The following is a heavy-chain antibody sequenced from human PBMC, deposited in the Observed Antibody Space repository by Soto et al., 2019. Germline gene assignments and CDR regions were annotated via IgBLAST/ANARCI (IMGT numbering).Heavy chain of an antibody. CDR3: ARDKS. CDR2: IYSGDST. J-gene: IGHJ5*02. Sequence: PGGALRLSCAASEFTVINNYMGWVRQAPGKGLEWVSLIYSGDSTYYTDSVKGRFTITRDSSKNTLYLQMSSLRAEETAVYYCARDKSWGPGTLVTVSS. CDR1: EFTVINNY. V-gene: IGHV3-53*01.